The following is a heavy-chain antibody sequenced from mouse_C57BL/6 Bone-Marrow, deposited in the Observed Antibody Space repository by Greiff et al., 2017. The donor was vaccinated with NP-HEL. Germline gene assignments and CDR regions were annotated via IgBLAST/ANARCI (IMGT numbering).Heavy chain of an antibody. CDR2: IDPSDSYT. CDR3: AGFRDYFDY. J-gene: IGHJ2*01. V-gene: IGHV1-50*01. Sequence: QVQLQQPGAELVKPGASVKLSCKASGYTFTSYWMQWVKQRPGQGLEWIGEIDPSDSYTNYNQKFKGKATLTVDTSSSTAYMQLSSLTSEDSAVYYCAGFRDYFDYWGQGTTLTVSS. CDR1: GYTFTSYW.